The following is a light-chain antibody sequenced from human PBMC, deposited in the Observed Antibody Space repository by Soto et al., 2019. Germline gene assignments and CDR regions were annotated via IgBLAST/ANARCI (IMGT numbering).Light chain of an antibody. Sequence: QSVLTQPPSASASLGASVTLTCTLSSGYSNYKVDWHQQRPGKGPRFVMRVGTGGIVGSKGDGIPDRFSVLGSGLNRYLTINNIQEEDESDYHCGADHGSGSNFVVFGGGTKLTVL. J-gene: IGLJ2*01. CDR1: SGYSNYK. V-gene: IGLV9-49*01. CDR2: VGTGGIVG. CDR3: GADHGSGSNFVV.